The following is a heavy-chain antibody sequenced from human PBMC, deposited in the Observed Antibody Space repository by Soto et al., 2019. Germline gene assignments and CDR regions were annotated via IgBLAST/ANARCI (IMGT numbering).Heavy chain of an antibody. CDR2: IYHSGST. J-gene: IGHJ5*02. CDR1: GGSISSGDYY. D-gene: IGHD6-6*01. V-gene: IGHV4-30-4*01. CDR3: ARERPDGARLDP. Sequence: QVQLQESGAGLVKPSQTLSLTGTVSGGSISSGDYYWSWIRQPPGKGLEWIGYIYHSGSTYYNPSLKSRVTISVDTSKNQFSLKLSSVTAADTAVYYCARERPDGARLDPWGQGTLVTVSS.